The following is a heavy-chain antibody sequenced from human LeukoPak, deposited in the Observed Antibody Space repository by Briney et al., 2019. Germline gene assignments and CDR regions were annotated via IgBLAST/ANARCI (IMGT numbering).Heavy chain of an antibody. CDR1: GFTFSNYG. D-gene: IGHD3-10*01. V-gene: IGHV3-23*01. J-gene: IGHJ4*02. CDR3: AKVQGSGDY. CDR2: ITGSGGST. Sequence: GGSLRLSCAASGFTFSNYGLSGVRQAPGKGLEWVSGITGSGGSTYYADSVKGRFTISRDNSKNTLYLQMNSLRAEDTAVYYCAKVQGSGDYWGQGTLVTVSS.